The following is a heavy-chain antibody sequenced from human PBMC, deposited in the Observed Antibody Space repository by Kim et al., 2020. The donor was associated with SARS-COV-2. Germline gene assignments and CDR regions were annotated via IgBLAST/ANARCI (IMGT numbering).Heavy chain of an antibody. CDR1: GGSISSYY. Sequence: SETLSLTCTVSGGSISSYYWSWIRQPPGKGLEWIGYIYYSGSTNYNPSLKSRVTISVDTSKNQFSLKPSSVTAADTAVYYCARDRGSSGYSYYYGMDVWGQGTTVTVSS. J-gene: IGHJ6*02. CDR3: ARDRGSSGYSYYYGMDV. CDR2: IYYSGST. V-gene: IGHV4-59*01. D-gene: IGHD3-22*01.